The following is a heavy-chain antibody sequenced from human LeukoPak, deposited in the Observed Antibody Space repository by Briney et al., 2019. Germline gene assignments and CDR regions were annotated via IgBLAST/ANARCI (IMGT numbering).Heavy chain of an antibody. CDR1: GYTFTSYY. D-gene: IGHD6-6*01. CDR3: ARDSIAARLGY. J-gene: IGHJ4*02. V-gene: IGHV1-46*01. CDR2: INPSGGST. Sequence: ASVKVSCKASGYTFTSYYMHWVRQAPGQGLEWMGIINPSGGSTSYAQKFQGRVTMTRDTSTSTAYMELRSLRSDDTAVYYCARDSIAARLGYWGQGTLVTVSS.